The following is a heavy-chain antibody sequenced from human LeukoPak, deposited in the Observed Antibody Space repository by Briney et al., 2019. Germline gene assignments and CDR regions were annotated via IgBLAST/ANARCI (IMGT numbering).Heavy chain of an antibody. CDR3: ARGGYSSSWYGPFDY. J-gene: IGHJ4*02. CDR1: GFTFSSHG. Sequence: SGKSLRLSCKASGFTFSSHGMNWVRQAPGKGLEWVSSISSSSSYIYYADSVKGRFTISRDNAKNSLYLQMNSLRAEDTAVYYCARGGYSSSWYGPFDYWGQGTLVTVSS. V-gene: IGHV3-21*01. CDR2: ISSSSSYI. D-gene: IGHD6-13*01.